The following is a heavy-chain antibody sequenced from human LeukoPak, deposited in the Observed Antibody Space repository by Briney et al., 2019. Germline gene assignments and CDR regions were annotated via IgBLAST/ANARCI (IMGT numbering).Heavy chain of an antibody. J-gene: IGHJ4*02. Sequence: ASVKVSCKASGYTFTSYGISWVRQAPGQGLEWMGWISAYNGNTNYAQKLQGSVTMTTDTSTSTAYMELRSLRSDDTAVYYCARASHVLRFLEWLSDFDYWGQGTLVTVSS. V-gene: IGHV1-18*01. D-gene: IGHD3-3*01. CDR2: ISAYNGNT. CDR3: ARASHVLRFLEWLSDFDY. CDR1: GYTFTSYG.